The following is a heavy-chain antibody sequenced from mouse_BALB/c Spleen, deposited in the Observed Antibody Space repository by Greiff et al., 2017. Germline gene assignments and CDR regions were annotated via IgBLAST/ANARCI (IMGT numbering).Heavy chain of an antibody. CDR3: ARQGYGNYFSAMDD. CDR1: GFAFSSYD. D-gene: IGHD2-10*02. CDR2: ISSGGGST. J-gene: IGHJ4*01. Sequence: EVQGVESGGGLVKPGGSLKLSCAASGFAFSSYDMSWVRQTPEKRLEWVAYISSGGGSTYYPDTVKGRFTISRDNAKNTLYLQMSSLKSEDTAMYYCARQGYGNYFSAMDDWGQGTSVTVSS. V-gene: IGHV5-12-1*01.